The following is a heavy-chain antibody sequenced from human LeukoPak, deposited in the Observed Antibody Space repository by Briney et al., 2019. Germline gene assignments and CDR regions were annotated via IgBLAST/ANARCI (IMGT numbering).Heavy chain of an antibody. J-gene: IGHJ4*02. Sequence: SETLSLTCAVYGGSFSGYYWSWIRQPPGKGLEWIGEINHSGSTNYNPSLKSRVTISVDTSKNQFSLKLSSVTAADTAVYYCARGWSSGWYSTGYYFDCWGQGTLVTVSS. D-gene: IGHD6-19*01. CDR1: GGSFSGYY. CDR2: INHSGST. CDR3: ARGWSSGWYSTGYYFDC. V-gene: IGHV4-34*01.